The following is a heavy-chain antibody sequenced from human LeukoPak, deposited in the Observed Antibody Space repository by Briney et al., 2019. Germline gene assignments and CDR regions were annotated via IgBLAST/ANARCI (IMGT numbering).Heavy chain of an antibody. Sequence: SETLSLTCTVSGYSISSGYYWGWIRQPPGKGLEWIGSIYHSGSTNYNPSLKSRVTMSIDTSKNQFSLKLSSVTAADTAVYYCARDCDFWSGYYGGGGDYWGQGTLVTVSS. CDR2: IYHSGST. CDR3: ARDCDFWSGYYGGGGDY. D-gene: IGHD3-3*01. J-gene: IGHJ4*02. CDR1: GYSISSGYY. V-gene: IGHV4-38-2*02.